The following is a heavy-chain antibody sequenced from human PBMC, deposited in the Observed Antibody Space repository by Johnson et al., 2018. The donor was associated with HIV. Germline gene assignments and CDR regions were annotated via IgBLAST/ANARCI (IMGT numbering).Heavy chain of an antibody. V-gene: IGHV3-33*03. CDR3: AKNLDPAGAFDI. J-gene: IGHJ3*02. CDR2: IWYDGSNK. Sequence: QVQLVESGGGVVQPGRSLRLSCAASGFTFSSYGMHWVRQAPGKGLEWVAVIWYDGSNKYYADSVKGRFTISRDNAKNSLYLQMNSLRAEDTALYYCAKNLDPAGAFDIWGQGTMVTVSS. D-gene: IGHD3-9*01. CDR1: GFTFSSYG.